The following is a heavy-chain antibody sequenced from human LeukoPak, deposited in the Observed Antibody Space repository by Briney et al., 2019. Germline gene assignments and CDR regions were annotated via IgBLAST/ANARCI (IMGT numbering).Heavy chain of an antibody. Sequence: APVKVSCKSARYTFSHFGISWVRQAPGQGLEWMGWISFYNGDTNFAQKFQGRVSMTTDTSTTTAYMELRNLRSDDTAMYYCARDHSSSCQLLDYWGQGTLVTVSP. CDR3: ARDHSSSCQLLDY. V-gene: IGHV1-18*01. CDR2: ISFYNGDT. D-gene: IGHD2-2*01. J-gene: IGHJ4*02. CDR1: RYTFSHFG.